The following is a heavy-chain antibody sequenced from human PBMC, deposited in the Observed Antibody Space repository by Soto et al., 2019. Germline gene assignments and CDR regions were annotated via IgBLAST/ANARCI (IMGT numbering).Heavy chain of an antibody. J-gene: IGHJ6*02. V-gene: IGHV3-23*01. CDR1: GFTFSSYA. CDR2: ISGSGGST. D-gene: IGHD2-15*01. Sequence: GGSLRLSCAASGFTFSSYAMSWVRQAPGKGLEWVSAISGSGGSTYYADSVKGRFTISRDNSKNTLYLQMNSLRAEDTAVYYCAKRGCSGGSCYLTSYYYYGMDVWGQGTTVTVSS. CDR3: AKRGCSGGSCYLTSYYYYGMDV.